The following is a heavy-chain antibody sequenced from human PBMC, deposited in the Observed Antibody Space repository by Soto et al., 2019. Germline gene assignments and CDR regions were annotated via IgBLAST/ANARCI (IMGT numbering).Heavy chain of an antibody. CDR3: ARGRSSSI. CDR1: GGSFSGYY. CDR2: INHSGST. Sequence: QVQLQQWGAGLLKPSETLSLTCAVYGGSFSGYYWSWIRQPPGKGLEWIGEINHSGSTNYNPSLKSRVTISVDTSENQFSLKLSSVTAADTAVYYCARGRSSSIWGQGTLVTVSS. J-gene: IGHJ4*02. V-gene: IGHV4-34*01. D-gene: IGHD6-6*01.